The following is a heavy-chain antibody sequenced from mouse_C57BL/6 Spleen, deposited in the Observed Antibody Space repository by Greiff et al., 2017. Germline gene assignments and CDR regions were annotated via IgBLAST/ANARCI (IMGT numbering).Heavy chain of an antibody. D-gene: IGHD1-1*01. Sequence: VQLQQSGAELVRPGASVKLSCTASGFNIKDDYMHWVKQRPEQGLEWIGWIDPENGDTEYASKFQGKATITADTSSNTAYLQLSSLTSEDTAVYYCTTCYYGSGEMDYWGQGTSVTVSS. J-gene: IGHJ4*01. CDR1: GFNIKDDY. CDR3: TTCYYGSGEMDY. CDR2: IDPENGDT. V-gene: IGHV14-4*01.